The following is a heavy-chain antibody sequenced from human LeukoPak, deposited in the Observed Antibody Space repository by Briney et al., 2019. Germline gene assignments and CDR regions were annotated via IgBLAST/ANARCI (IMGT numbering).Heavy chain of an antibody. CDR3: AKNLPGSSAFVYLSSLDY. D-gene: IGHD2-15*01. V-gene: IGHV3-23*01. J-gene: IGHJ4*02. CDR1: GFTFSSYG. Sequence: GGSLRLSCAASGFTFSSYGMAWVRQAPGKGLEWVSSVSGSGGSTHYADSVKGRFTISRDNSKNTLYLQMNSLRAEDTAVYYCAKNLPGSSAFVYLSSLDYWGQGTLVTVSS. CDR2: VSGSGGST.